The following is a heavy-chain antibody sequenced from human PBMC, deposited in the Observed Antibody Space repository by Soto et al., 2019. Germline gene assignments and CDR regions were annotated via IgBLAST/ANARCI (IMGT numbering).Heavy chain of an antibody. CDR2: ISYDGSNK. V-gene: IGHV3-30-3*01. CDR1: GFTFSSYA. D-gene: IGHD4-17*01. Sequence: QVQLVESGGGVVQPGRSLRLSCAASGFTFSSYAMHWVRQAPGKGLEWVAVISYDGSNKYYADSVKGRFTISRDNSKNTLYLQMNSLRAEDTAVYYCARDADYGAYRDWFDPWGQGTLVTVSS. CDR3: ARDADYGAYRDWFDP. J-gene: IGHJ5*02.